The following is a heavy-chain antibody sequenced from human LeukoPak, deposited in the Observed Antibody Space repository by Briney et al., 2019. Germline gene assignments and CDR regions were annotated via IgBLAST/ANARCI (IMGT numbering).Heavy chain of an antibody. CDR3: ARLNYYANKGPDAFDI. CDR1: GFTFSTYW. V-gene: IGHV3-7*01. J-gene: IGHJ3*02. CDR2: IKQDGSET. Sequence: GGSLRLSCAASGFTFSTYWMTWVRQAPGKELEWVANIKQDGSETYYVDFVKGRFTISRDNAKNSLYLQMNSLRTEDTAVYSCARLNYYANKGPDAFDIWGQGTMVTVSS. D-gene: IGHD3-10*01.